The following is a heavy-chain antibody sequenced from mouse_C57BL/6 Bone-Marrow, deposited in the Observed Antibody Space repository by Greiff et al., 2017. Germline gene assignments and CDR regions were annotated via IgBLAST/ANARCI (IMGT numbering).Heavy chain of an antibody. Sequence: QVQLQQPGAELVKPGASVKMSCKASGYTFTSYWITWVKQRPGQGIEWIGDIYPTSGRTNYNEKFKSKAILTVDTSSNTAYMQLSSLTSEDSAVFYCARSGPLGRSFDYWGQGTTLTVSS. V-gene: IGHV1-55*01. CDR1: GYTFTSYW. D-gene: IGHD4-1*01. CDR2: IYPTSGRT. J-gene: IGHJ2*01. CDR3: ARSGPLGRSFDY.